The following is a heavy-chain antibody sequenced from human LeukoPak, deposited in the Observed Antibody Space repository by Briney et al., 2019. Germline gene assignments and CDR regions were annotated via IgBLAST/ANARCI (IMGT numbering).Heavy chain of an antibody. J-gene: IGHJ5*02. CDR3: ARGWSVVVVAATVLGFDP. CDR2: ISSGSGAM. V-gene: IGHV3-48*04. D-gene: IGHD2-15*01. CDR1: GFTFNTYS. Sequence: GGSLRLSCVASGFTFNTYSMNWVRQAPGKGLEWISYISSGSGAMYYADSVQGRFTISRDNAKNSLYLQMNSLRADDTAVYYCARGWSVVVVAATVLGFDPWGQGTLVTVSS.